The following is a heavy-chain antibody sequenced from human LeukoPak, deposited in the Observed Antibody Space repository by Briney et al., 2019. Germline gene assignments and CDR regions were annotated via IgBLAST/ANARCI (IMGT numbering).Heavy chain of an antibody. J-gene: IGHJ3*02. CDR2: ISSSSTI. CDR3: ARQKTGYSSSWPYDAFDI. Sequence: GGSLRLSCAASGFTFSSYSMNWVRQAPGKGLEWVSCISSSSTIYYADSVKGRFTISRDNAKNSLYLQMNSLRAEDTAVYYCARQKTGYSSSWPYDAFDIGGQGTMVTVSS. V-gene: IGHV3-48*01. CDR1: GFTFSSYS. D-gene: IGHD6-13*01.